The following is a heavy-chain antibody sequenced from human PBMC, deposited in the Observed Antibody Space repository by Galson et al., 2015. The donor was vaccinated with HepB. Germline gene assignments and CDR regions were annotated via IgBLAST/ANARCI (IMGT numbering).Heavy chain of an antibody. CDR2: IDWDDDK. Sequence: PALVKPTQTLTLTCTFSGFSLTTSGMCVSWIRQPPGKALEWLALIDWDDDKYYKTSLMTRLSISKDTSENQVVLTVTNVDPVDTGTYYCARPRISGTTLKPFDVWGQGTMVTVSS. V-gene: IGHV2-70*01. D-gene: IGHD1-20*01. CDR3: ARPRISGTTLKPFDV. J-gene: IGHJ3*01. CDR1: GFSLTTSGMC.